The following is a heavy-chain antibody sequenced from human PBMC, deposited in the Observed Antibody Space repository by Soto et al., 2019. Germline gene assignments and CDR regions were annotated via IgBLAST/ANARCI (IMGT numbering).Heavy chain of an antibody. Sequence: GGSLRLSCAASGFTFSAYSMSWVRQAPGKGLEWVSSITSRSDYIYYADSLKGRFTISRDNAKNSLYLQMHSLRAEDTAFYYCARFDGYTYPNDYWGQGTLVTVSS. D-gene: IGHD5-12*01. CDR3: ARFDGYTYPNDY. CDR2: ITSRSDYI. V-gene: IGHV3-21*01. CDR1: GFTFSAYS. J-gene: IGHJ4*02.